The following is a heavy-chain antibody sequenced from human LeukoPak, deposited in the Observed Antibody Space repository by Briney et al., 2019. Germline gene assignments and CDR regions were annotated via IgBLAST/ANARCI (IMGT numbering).Heavy chain of an antibody. CDR1: GDSVSSNSAA. Sequence: SQTLSLTCAISGDSVSSNSAAWNWIRQSPSRGLEWLGRTYYRSKWYNDYAVSVKSQITINPDTSKNHFSVQLNSVAPEDTAVYYCAWSFVGAINAFDIWGQGTMVTVSS. J-gene: IGHJ3*02. CDR2: TYYRSKWYN. V-gene: IGHV6-1*01. CDR3: AWSFVGAINAFDI. D-gene: IGHD1-26*01.